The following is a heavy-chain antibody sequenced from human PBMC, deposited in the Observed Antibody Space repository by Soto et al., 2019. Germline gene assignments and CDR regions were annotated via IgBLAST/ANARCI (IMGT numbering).Heavy chain of an antibody. V-gene: IGHV1-2*02. CDR1: GYTFTGDY. D-gene: IGHD6-6*01. CDR2: INPNSGGT. J-gene: IGHJ6*02. Sequence: SVKVSCKASGYTFTGDYMHWVRQAPGQGLEWMGWINPNSGGTNYAQKFQGRVTMTRDTSISTAYMELRRLPSDDTAVYYCARGREQLVPSYYYGMDVWRQRTTVTVS. CDR3: ARGREQLVPSYYYGMDV.